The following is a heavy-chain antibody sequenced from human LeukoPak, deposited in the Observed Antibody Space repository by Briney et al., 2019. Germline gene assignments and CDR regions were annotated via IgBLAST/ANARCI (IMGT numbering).Heavy chain of an antibody. J-gene: IGHJ6*03. CDR2: ISAYNGNT. CDR3: ARDLDTAMAPYYYYYYMDV. CDR1: GYTFTSYG. Sequence: ASVKVSCKASGYTFTSYGISWVRQAPGQGLEWMGWISAYNGNTNYAQKLQGRVTMTTDTSTSTAYMELRSLRSDDTAVYYCARDLDTAMAPYYYYYYMDVWGKGTTVTVSS. D-gene: IGHD5-18*01. V-gene: IGHV1-18*01.